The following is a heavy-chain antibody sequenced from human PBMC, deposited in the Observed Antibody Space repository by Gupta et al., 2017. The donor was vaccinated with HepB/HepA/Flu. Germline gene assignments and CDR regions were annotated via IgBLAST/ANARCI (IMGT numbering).Heavy chain of an antibody. Sequence: QLQLQESGPGLVKPSETLSLTCTVSGASITSSSYYWGCIRQFPGKGLEWIGTFYYTGSTFYNPSPKNRVTISFSTSKNQVSLNLRSVTAADTAVYYCAKKTWGEDGYNLSIFYYWGQRTLVTVSS. J-gene: IGHJ4*02. CDR2: FYYTGST. CDR1: GASITSSSYY. CDR3: AKKTWGEDGYNLSIFYY. V-gene: IGHV4-39*01. D-gene: IGHD5-18*01.